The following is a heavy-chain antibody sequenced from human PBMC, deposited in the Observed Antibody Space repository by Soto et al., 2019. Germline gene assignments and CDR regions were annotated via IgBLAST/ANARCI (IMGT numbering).Heavy chain of an antibody. V-gene: IGHV1-2*04. D-gene: IGHD2-2*01. CDR1: GYTFTGYY. J-gene: IGHJ6*02. Sequence: ASVKVSCKASGYTFTGYYMHWVRQAPGQGLEWMGWINPNSGGTNYAQKFQGWVTMTRDTSISTAYMELSRLRSDDTAVYYCARDGPDAPWYYYGMGVWGQGTTVTVSS. CDR3: ARDGPDAPWYYYGMGV. CDR2: INPNSGGT.